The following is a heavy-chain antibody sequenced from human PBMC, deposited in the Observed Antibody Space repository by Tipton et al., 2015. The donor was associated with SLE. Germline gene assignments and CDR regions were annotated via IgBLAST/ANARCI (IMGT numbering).Heavy chain of an antibody. Sequence: TLSLTFAVYGGSFSGYHWTWFRQPPGQGLEWIGEIADNERPNYNTSLKSRVNISLDTSKSQFSLILNSLTAADTAVYYCARGPFQRWPPGAYWGQGTLVTVSS. V-gene: IGHV4-34*01. J-gene: IGHJ4*02. CDR1: GGSFSGYH. CDR3: ARGPFQRWPPGAY. D-gene: IGHD6-19*01. CDR2: IADNERP.